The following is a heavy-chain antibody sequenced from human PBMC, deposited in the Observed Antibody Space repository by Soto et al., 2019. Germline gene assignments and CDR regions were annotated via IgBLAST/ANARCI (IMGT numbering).Heavy chain of an antibody. V-gene: IGHV1-18*01. Sequence: QVQLVQSGAEVKKPGASVKVSCKASGYTFTSYYISWVGQAPGQGLEWMGWISAYNGNTNYAQKQQGRVTRTAATYTSTAYMALRSKRSDGTAGYYCARNSPPPREWGQGTLVTVSS. CDR3: ARNSPPPRE. CDR2: ISAYNGNT. CDR1: GYTFTSYY. J-gene: IGHJ4*02. D-gene: IGHD2-21*01.